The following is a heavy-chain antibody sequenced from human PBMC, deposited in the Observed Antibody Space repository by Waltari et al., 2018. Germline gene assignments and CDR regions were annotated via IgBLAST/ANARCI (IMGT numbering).Heavy chain of an antibody. CDR1: GFTFSSNF. V-gene: IGHV3-53*01. Sequence: EVQLVESGGGSIQPGGSLRLSCGASGFTFSSNFMSWVRQAPGKGLGWVSINCNDGTTYYGDSVKGRFTISRDNSKSTMYLQMNTLRTEDTAVYYCATGRYRFFDYWGQGTLVTVSS. CDR2: NCNDGTT. CDR3: ATGRYRFFDY. J-gene: IGHJ4*02. D-gene: IGHD1-26*01.